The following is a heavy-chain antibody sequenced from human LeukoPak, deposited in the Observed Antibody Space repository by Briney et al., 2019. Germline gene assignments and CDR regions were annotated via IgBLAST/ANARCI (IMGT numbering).Heavy chain of an antibody. V-gene: IGHV4-39*07. J-gene: IGHJ4*02. CDR1: GGSISSSSYY. CDR2: IYYSGDT. D-gene: IGHD6-13*01. CDR3: ARDTRGIAATDPLD. Sequence: SETLSLTCTVSGGSISSSSYYWGWIRQPPGKGLECIGSIYYSGDTYYNPSLKSQVTISVDTSKNQFSLKLSSVTAADTAVYYCARDTRGIAATDPLDWGQGTLVTVSS.